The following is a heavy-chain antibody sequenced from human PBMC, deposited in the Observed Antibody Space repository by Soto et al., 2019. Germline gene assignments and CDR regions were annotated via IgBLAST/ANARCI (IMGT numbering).Heavy chain of an antibody. CDR2: INHSGST. V-gene: IGHV4-34*01. Sequence: SETLSLTCAVYGGSFSGYYWSWIRQPPGKGLEWIGEINHSGSTNYNPSLKSRVTISVDTSKNQFSLKLSSVTAADTAVYYCARAWYYDILTGYFPYNWFDPWGQGTLVTVSS. J-gene: IGHJ5*02. CDR1: GGSFSGYY. CDR3: ARAWYYDILTGYFPYNWFDP. D-gene: IGHD3-9*01.